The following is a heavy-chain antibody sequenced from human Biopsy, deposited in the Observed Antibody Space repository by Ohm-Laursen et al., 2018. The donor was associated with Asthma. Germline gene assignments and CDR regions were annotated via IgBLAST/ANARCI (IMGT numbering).Heavy chain of an antibody. CDR1: GFTFSSYA. J-gene: IGHJ4*02. D-gene: IGHD3-3*01. V-gene: IGHV3-30-3*01. Sequence: SLRLSCAASGFTFSSYAMHWVRQAPGKGLEWVAVISYDGSNKYYADSVKGRFTISRDNSRNTLYLQMNSLRAEDTAVYYCASQSSGPDFWSGYYYFDYWGQGTLVTVSS. CDR2: ISYDGSNK. CDR3: ASQSSGPDFWSGYYYFDY.